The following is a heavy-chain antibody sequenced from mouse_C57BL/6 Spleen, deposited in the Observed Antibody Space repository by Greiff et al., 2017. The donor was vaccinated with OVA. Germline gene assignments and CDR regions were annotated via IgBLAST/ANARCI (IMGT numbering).Heavy chain of an antibody. J-gene: IGHJ1*03. CDR3: APYYPATNWYFDV. CDR1: GYTFTSYW. CDR2: IDPSDSYT. Sequence: QVQLKQPGAELVKPGASVKLSCKASGYTFTSYWMQWVKQRPGQGLEWIGEIDPSDSYTNYNQKFKGKATLTVDTSSSTAYMQLSSLTSEDSAVYYCAPYYPATNWYFDVWGTGTTVTVSS. V-gene: IGHV1-50*01. D-gene: IGHD1-1*01.